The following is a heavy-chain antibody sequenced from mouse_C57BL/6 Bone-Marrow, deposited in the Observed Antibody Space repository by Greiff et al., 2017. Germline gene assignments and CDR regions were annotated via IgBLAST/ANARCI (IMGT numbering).Heavy chain of an antibody. J-gene: IGHJ3*01. CDR3: ASWTTVVATDAY. D-gene: IGHD1-1*01. CDR2: IHPNSGST. Sequence: QVQLQQPGAELVKPGASVKLSCKASGYTFTSYWMHWVKQRPGQGLEWIGMIHPNSGSTNYNEKFKSKATLTVDKSSSTAYMQLSSLTSEDSAVYYCASWTTVVATDAYWGQGTLVTVSA. CDR1: GYTFTSYW. V-gene: IGHV1-64*01.